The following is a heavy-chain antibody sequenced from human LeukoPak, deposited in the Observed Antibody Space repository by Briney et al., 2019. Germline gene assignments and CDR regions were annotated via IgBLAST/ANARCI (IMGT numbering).Heavy chain of an antibody. CDR2: IYNSGGA. J-gene: IGHJ6*03. CDR1: GGSITSGGSF. Sequence: SETLSLTCTVSGGSITSGGSFWIWIRQHPGEGLEWIGYIYNSGGAYYNPSLGSRLSISVDTSKNQFSLRLTPVTAADTAVYFCARGHHYYYYMDVWGNGTTVTVSS. CDR3: ARGHHYYYYMDV. V-gene: IGHV4-31*03.